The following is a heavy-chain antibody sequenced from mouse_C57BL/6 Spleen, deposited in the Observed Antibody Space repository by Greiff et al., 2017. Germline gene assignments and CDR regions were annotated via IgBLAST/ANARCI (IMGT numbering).Heavy chain of an antibody. Sequence: VQLQQSGAELVRPGASVKLSCTASGFNIKDDYMHWVKQRPEQGLEWIGWIDPENGDTEYASKFQGKATITADTSSNTAYLQLSSLTSEDTAVYYCTTYVQPFDYWGKGTTLPVSS. CDR3: TTYVQPFDY. CDR2: IDPENGDT. CDR1: GFNIKDDY. J-gene: IGHJ2*01. V-gene: IGHV14-4*01.